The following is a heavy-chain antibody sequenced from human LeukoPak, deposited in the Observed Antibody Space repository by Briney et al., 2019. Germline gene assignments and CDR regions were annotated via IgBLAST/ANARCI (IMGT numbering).Heavy chain of an antibody. CDR1: GGSISSSSYY. Sequence: PSETLSLTCTVSGGSISSSSYYWGWIRQPPGKGLEWIGSIYYSGSTYYNPSLKSRVTISVDTSKNQFSLKLSSVTAADTAVYYCARGPGYYDILTGYYVSFDIWGQGTMVTVSS. J-gene: IGHJ3*02. V-gene: IGHV4-39*07. CDR2: IYYSGST. D-gene: IGHD3-9*01. CDR3: ARGPGYYDILTGYYVSFDI.